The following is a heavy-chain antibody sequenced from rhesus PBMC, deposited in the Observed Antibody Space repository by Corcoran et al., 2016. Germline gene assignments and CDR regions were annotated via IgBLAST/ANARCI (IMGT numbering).Heavy chain of an antibody. CDR1: GFTFSSYD. Sequence: EVQLVESGGGLVQPGGSLRLSCAASGFTFSSYDMSGVRQATGKGLEGVAYMMNTGKTRYYADSVKGRFTISRDNAKNSLSLQMSSLRAEDTAVYYCTRDSQGYYGNYPFDYWGQGVLVTVSS. CDR3: TRDSQGYYGNYPFDY. CDR2: MMNTGKTR. D-gene: IGHD4-35*01. V-gene: IGHV3-136*01. J-gene: IGHJ4*01.